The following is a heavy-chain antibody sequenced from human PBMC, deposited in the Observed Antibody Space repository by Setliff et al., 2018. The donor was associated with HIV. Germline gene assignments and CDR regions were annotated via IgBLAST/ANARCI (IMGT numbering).Heavy chain of an antibody. D-gene: IGHD6-19*01. Sequence: GGSLRLSCAASGFTFSSYMMNWVRQAPGKGLEWVSGISDSGGSTYYADSVKGRFTVSRDNSKNLVYLQMNSLRAEDTAVYYCAKGGISYSSAWYGSWGQGALVTVSS. CDR2: ISDSGGST. V-gene: IGHV3-23*01. CDR1: GFTFSSYM. CDR3: AKGGISYSSAWYGS. J-gene: IGHJ5*02.